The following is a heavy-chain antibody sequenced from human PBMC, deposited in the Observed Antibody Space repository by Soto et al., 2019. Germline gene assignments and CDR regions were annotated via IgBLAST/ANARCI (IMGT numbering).Heavy chain of an antibody. Sequence: QVQLVESGGGVVQPGTSLRLSCAASGITLSNYGMHWVRQAPGKGLEWVALIWYDGSNKYYAYSVKGRFTISRDNSKNTLYLQMNSLRAEDTAVYHCARDLGSGYDYKPFDYWGQGTLVTVSS. CDR2: IWYDGSNK. CDR3: ARDLGSGYDYKPFDY. V-gene: IGHV3-33*01. CDR1: GITLSNYG. D-gene: IGHD5-12*01. J-gene: IGHJ4*02.